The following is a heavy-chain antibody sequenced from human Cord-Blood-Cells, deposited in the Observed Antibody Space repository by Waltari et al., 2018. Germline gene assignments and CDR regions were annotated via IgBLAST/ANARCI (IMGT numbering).Heavy chain of an antibody. CDR3: ARGLHYYDSSGYYYFDD. Sequence: QVQLQQWGAGLLKPSETLSLTCAVYGGSFSGYYWSWIRQPPGKGLEWIGEINHSGSTNYSPSLKRRVNISVDTSKNPLSLKLSSGAAADAAVYYCARGLHYYDSSGYYYFDDWGQGTLVTVSS. CDR1: GGSFSGYY. CDR2: INHSGST. J-gene: IGHJ4*02. D-gene: IGHD3-22*01. V-gene: IGHV4-34*01.